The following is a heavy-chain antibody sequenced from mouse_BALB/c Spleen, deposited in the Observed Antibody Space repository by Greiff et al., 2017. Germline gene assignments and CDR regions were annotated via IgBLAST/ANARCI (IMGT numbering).Heavy chain of an antibody. CDR1: GYSITSGYY. CDR3: SGDRDFDY. J-gene: IGHJ2*01. Sequence: EVQVVESGPGLVKPSQSLSLTCSVTGYSITSGYYWNWIRQFPGNKLEWMGYISYDGSNNYNPSLKNRISITRDTSKNQFFLKLNSVTTEDTATYYCSGDRDFDYWGQGTTLTVSS. D-gene: IGHD3-1*01. V-gene: IGHV3-6*02. CDR2: ISYDGSN.